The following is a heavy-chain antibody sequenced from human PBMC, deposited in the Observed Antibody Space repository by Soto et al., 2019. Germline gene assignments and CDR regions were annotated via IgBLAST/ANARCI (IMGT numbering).Heavy chain of an antibody. CDR2: ITHGGGT. CDR1: GGSFSDSY. V-gene: IGHV4-34*01. D-gene: IGHD1-1*01. CDR3: ATVGLQDSYHNHLEV. J-gene: IGHJ6*02. Sequence: PSETLSLTCAVYGGSFSDSYWTWIRQSPGKGLEWLGEITHGGGTKYNPSLNSRVVISVDTSKNQFSLKLNSVTVADTAVYYCATVGLQDSYHNHLEVWGQGTPVTVSS.